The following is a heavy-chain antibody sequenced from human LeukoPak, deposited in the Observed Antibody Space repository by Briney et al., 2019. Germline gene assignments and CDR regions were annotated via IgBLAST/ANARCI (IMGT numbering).Heavy chain of an antibody. J-gene: IGHJ4*02. CDR2: IDPSDSYT. CDR3: ARQSRHSTDYYGSGPGGY. V-gene: IGHV5-10-1*01. D-gene: IGHD3-10*01. Sequence: GASLKISCKGSGYSFTSYWISWVRQMPGKGLEWMGRIDPSDSYTNYSPSFQGHVTISADKSISTACLQWSSLKASDTAMYYCARQSRHSTDYYGSGPGGYWGQGTLVTVSS. CDR1: GYSFTSYW.